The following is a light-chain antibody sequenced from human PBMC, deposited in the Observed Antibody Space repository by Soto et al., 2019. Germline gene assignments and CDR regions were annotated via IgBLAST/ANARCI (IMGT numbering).Light chain of an antibody. CDR2: EVS. CDR3: SSFTRSNTRV. CDR1: SSDVGAYNS. Sequence: QSVLTQPASVSGSPGQSIIISCTGTSSDVGAYNSVCWHQQHPGKAPKLMIYEVSNRPSGVSDRFSASKSGNTASLTISGLQADDEGDYYCSSFTRSNTRVFGGGTKLTVL. V-gene: IGLV2-14*01. J-gene: IGLJ3*02.